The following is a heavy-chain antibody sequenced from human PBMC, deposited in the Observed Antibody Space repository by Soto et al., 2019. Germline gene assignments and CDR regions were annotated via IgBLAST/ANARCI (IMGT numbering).Heavy chain of an antibody. CDR3: ARILLDTAMDSNWFDP. D-gene: IGHD5-18*01. CDR1: GGSISSGGYS. Sequence: SETLSLTCAVSGGSISSGGYSWSWIRQPPGKGLEWIGYIYHSGSTYYNPSLKSRVTISVDRSKNQFSLKLSSVTAADTATYYCARILLDTAMDSNWFDPWGQGTLVTVSS. CDR2: IYHSGST. V-gene: IGHV4-30-2*01. J-gene: IGHJ5*02.